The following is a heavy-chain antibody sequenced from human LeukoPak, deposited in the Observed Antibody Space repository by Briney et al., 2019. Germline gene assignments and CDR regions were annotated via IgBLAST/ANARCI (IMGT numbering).Heavy chain of an antibody. CDR3: ASGYFDPFDI. J-gene: IGHJ3*02. Sequence: SETLSLNCSVSGGSISSSIYYWSWLRQPPGKGLVWIGSIFYSGNTYYNPSLKSRVTISVDTSKNQFSLKLSSVTAADTAVYYCASGYFDPFDIWGQGTMVTVSS. V-gene: IGHV4-39*07. CDR2: IFYSGNT. D-gene: IGHD3-9*01. CDR1: GGSISSSIYY.